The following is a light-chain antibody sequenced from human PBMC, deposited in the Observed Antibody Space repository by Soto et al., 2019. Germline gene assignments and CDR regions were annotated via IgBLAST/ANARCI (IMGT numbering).Light chain of an antibody. J-gene: IGLJ2*01. CDR1: SSDVCGYHY. CDR3: SSYTGSSTRVV. Sequence: QSALTQPASVSGSPGQSITISCTGTSSDVCGYHYVSWYQQHPGKAPKLMIYDVSNRPSGVSDRFSGSKSGNTASLIISGLQAEDEAEYYCSSYTGSSTRVVFGGGTKVTVL. CDR2: DVS. V-gene: IGLV2-14*03.